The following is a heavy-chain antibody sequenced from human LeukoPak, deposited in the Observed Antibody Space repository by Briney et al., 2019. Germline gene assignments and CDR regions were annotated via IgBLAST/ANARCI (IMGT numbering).Heavy chain of an antibody. CDR1: GGSISSSSYY. CDR3: ARDEDWFDP. CDR2: IYYSGST. V-gene: IGHV4-39*07. J-gene: IGHJ5*02. Sequence: PPETLSLTCTVSGGSISSSSYYWGWIRQPPGKGLEWIGSIYYSGSTYYNPSLKSRVTISVDTSKNQFSLKLSSVAAADTAVYYCARDEDWFDPWGQGTLVTVSS.